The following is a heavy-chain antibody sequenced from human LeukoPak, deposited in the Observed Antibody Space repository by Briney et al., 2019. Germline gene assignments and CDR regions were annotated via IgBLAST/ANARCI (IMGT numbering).Heavy chain of an antibody. CDR3: ARGTDPNDDFWSGRPKYYYMDV. V-gene: IGHV4-34*01. D-gene: IGHD3-3*01. Sequence: SETLSLTCAVYGGSFSGYYWSWIRQPPGKGLEWIGEINHSGSNNYNPPLESRGNISVDTSKNQFSLKLSSVTAADTAVYYCARGTDPNDDFWSGRPKYYYMDVWGKGTTVTVSS. CDR1: GGSFSGYY. CDR2: INHSGSN. J-gene: IGHJ6*03.